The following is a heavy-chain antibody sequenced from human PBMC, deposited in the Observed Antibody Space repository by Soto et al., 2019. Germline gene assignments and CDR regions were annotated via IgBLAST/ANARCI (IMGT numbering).Heavy chain of an antibody. CDR3: AKNYNWNFVVEY. CDR2: ISATGGST. Sequence: EVQLLESGGDFVQPGRSLRLSCAASGFPFSNHATSWVRQAPGKGVEWLSAISATGGSTYYADSVRGRFSISRDNSKNTVFLQMDSLTAEDTAVYFCAKNYNWNFVVEYWGRGTLVTVS. J-gene: IGHJ4*02. CDR1: GFPFSNHA. V-gene: IGHV3-23*01. D-gene: IGHD1-7*01.